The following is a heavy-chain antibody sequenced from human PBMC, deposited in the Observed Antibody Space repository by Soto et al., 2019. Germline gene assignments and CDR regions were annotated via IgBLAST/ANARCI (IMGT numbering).Heavy chain of an antibody. D-gene: IGHD3-10*01. CDR2: IYYSGST. Sequence: SETLSLTCTVSGGSISSYYWSWIRQPPGKGLEWIGYIYYSGSTNYNPSLKSRVTISVDTSKNQFSLKLSSVTAADTAVYYCAGYGSGFNGMEVGGKGTRVPAS. CDR3: AGYGSGFNGMEV. J-gene: IGHJ6*04. V-gene: IGHV4-59*01. CDR1: GGSISSYY.